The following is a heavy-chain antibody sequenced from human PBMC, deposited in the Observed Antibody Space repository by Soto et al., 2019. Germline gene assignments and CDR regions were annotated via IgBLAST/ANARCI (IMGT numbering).Heavy chain of an antibody. CDR1: GGPFSSYA. Sequence: ASVKVSCKASGGPFSSYAISWVRQAPGQGLEWMGGIIPIFGTANYAQKFPGRVTITADESTSTAYMELSSLRSEDTAVYYCARDDGSGSYYNKYGMDVWGRGTTVTVSS. CDR2: IIPIFGTA. V-gene: IGHV1-69*13. D-gene: IGHD3-10*01. CDR3: ARDDGSGSYYNKYGMDV. J-gene: IGHJ6*02.